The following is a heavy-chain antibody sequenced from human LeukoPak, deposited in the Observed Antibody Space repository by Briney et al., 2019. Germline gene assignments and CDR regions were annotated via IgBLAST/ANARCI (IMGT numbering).Heavy chain of an antibody. V-gene: IGHV1-69*05. Sequence: SVKVSCKASGGTFSTNAISWVRQAPGQGLEWMGGLIPLFGSAHYAQRLQGRVTITTDESTSTAYMVLSSLRSDDTAIYYCARGGGPYESTGFFAGPFDYWGQGTLVTVSS. CDR3: ARGGGPYESTGFFAGPFDY. J-gene: IGHJ4*02. D-gene: IGHD6-19*01. CDR1: GGTFSTNA. CDR2: LIPLFGSA.